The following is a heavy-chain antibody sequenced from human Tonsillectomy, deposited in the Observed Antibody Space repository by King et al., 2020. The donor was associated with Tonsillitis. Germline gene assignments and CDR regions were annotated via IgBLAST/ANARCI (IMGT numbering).Heavy chain of an antibody. Sequence: VQLVESGGGLVQPGRSLRLSCAASGFTFDDYAMHWVRQAPGKGLEWFSGISWNSGIIGYADSVKGRFTISRDNAKNSLYLQMNSLRAEDTALYSCAKDIIRYDFWSGSDYWGQGTLVTVSS. V-gene: IGHV3-9*01. CDR3: AKDIIRYDFWSGSDY. CDR2: ISWNSGII. CDR1: GFTFDDYA. D-gene: IGHD3-3*01. J-gene: IGHJ4*02.